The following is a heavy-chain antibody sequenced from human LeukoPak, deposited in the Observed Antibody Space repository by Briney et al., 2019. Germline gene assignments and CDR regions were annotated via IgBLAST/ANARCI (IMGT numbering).Heavy chain of an antibody. CDR2: IETSGSTI. V-gene: IGHV3-11*01. CDR1: GFTFSDYY. CDR3: AKGATVSYYYYGMDV. J-gene: IGHJ6*02. Sequence: PGGSLRLSCAASGFTFSDYYMSWIRQAPGEGLEWVSYIETSGSTIYYADSVKGRFTISRDNAKNSLYLQMNSLRAEDTALYYCAKGATVSYYYYGMDVWGQGTTVTVSS. D-gene: IGHD4-11*01.